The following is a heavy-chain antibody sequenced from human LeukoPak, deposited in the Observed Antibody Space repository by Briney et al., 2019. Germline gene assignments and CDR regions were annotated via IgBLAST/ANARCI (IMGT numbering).Heavy chain of an antibody. CDR1: GGSFSGYY. CDR2: INHSGST. CDR3: ARGRQRPMVRGVIRAPGAFDI. Sequence: SETLSLTCAVYGGSFSGYYWSWIRQPPGKGLEWIGEINHSGSTNYNPSLKSRVTISVDTSKNQFSLKLSSVTAADTAVYYCARGRQRPMVRGVIRAPGAFDIWGQGTMVTVSS. J-gene: IGHJ3*02. D-gene: IGHD3-10*01. V-gene: IGHV4-34*01.